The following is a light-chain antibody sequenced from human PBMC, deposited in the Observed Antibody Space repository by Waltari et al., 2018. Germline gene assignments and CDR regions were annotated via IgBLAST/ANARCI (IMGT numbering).Light chain of an antibody. CDR2: GKD. CDR1: SLRTSY. CDR3: SSRNGRANQVV. V-gene: IGLV3-19*01. J-gene: IGLJ3*02. Sequence: SSELTQDPAVSVALGQTVRITCLGDSLRTSYASWYQLKPGQAPVLVIYGKDKRPSGMPDRISGYSSGATSSLTITGAQAEDEADYCCSSRNGRANQVVFAGGTKVTVL.